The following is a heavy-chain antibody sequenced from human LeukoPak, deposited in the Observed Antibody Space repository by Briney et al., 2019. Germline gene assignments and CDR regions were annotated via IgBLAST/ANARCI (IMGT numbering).Heavy chain of an antibody. V-gene: IGHV1-18*01. CDR2: ISAYNGNT. CDR3: ARVGPGGALRRVSYYGMDV. Sequence: ASVKVSCKASGYTFTSYGISWVRQAPGQGLEWMGWISAYNGNTNYAQKLQGRVTMTTDTSTSTAYMELRSLRSDDTAVYYCARVGPGGALRRVSYYGMDVWGQGATVTVSS. CDR1: GYTFTSYG. J-gene: IGHJ6*02. D-gene: IGHD3-10*01.